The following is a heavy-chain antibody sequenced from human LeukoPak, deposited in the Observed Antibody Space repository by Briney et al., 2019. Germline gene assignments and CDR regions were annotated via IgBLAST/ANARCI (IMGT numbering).Heavy chain of an antibody. D-gene: IGHD3-10*01. CDR2: INHSGST. CDR1: GGSFSGYY. CDR3: ARGRTPLYYYGSGSFYDY. V-gene: IGHV4-34*01. J-gene: IGHJ4*02. Sequence: SETLSLTCAVYGGSFSGYYWSWIRQPPGKGLEWIGEINHSGSTNYTPSLKSRVTISGDTSKNQFSLKLSSVTAADTAVYYCARGRTPLYYYGSGSFYDYWGQGTLVTVSS.